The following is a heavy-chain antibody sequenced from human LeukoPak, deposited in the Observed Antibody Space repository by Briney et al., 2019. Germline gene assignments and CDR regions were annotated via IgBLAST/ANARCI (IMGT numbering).Heavy chain of an antibody. J-gene: IGHJ4*02. D-gene: IGHD3-3*01. CDR2: IDPSGGGT. CDR3: ARDTSTIFGVAPFYYFDY. CDR1: GYTFTTYY. Sequence: ASVKVSCKASGYTFTTYYMHWVRQAPGQGLEWMGIIDPSGGGTNYAQKFQGRVTMTRDTSTSTVYMELSSLRSQDTAMYYCARDTSTIFGVAPFYYFDYWGQGTLVTVSS. V-gene: IGHV1-46*01.